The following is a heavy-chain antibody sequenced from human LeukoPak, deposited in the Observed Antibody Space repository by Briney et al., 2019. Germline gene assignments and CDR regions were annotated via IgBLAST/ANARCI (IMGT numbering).Heavy chain of an antibody. Sequence: PGGSLRLSCAASGFTFSRNAMHWVRQAPGKGLEWVAVISYDGKFSYYEDSVNGRFIISKDNYTDTLSLHTPSLSNAATDVYYCAQDRGSVIASHFFDDWGQGTLVTVSS. CDR2: ISYDGKFS. J-gene: IGHJ4*02. D-gene: IGHD3-10*01. V-gene: IGHV3-30*18. CDR3: AQDRGSVIASHFFDD. CDR1: GFTFSRNA.